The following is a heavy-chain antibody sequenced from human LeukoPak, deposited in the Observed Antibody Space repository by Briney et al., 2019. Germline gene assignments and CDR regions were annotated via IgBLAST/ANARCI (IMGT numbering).Heavy chain of an antibody. Sequence: GGSLRLSCAAPGFTFSLYSMSWVRQAPGKGLEWVSFIYSDNTHYSDSVKGRFTISRDNSKNTLYLQMNSLRAEDTAVYYCARRAGAYSHPYDYWGQGTLVTVSS. V-gene: IGHV3-53*01. D-gene: IGHD4/OR15-4a*01. J-gene: IGHJ4*02. CDR1: GFTFSLYS. CDR2: IYSDNT. CDR3: ARRAGAYSHPYDY.